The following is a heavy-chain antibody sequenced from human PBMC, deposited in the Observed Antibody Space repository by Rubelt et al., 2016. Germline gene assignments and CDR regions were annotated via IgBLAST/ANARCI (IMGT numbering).Heavy chain of an antibody. Sequence: GTGLEWVSAISGSGGSTYYADSVKGRFTISRDNSKNTLYLQMNSLRAEDTAVYYCARELGGSFDYWGQGTLVTVSS. D-gene: IGHD1-26*01. CDR3: ARELGGSFDY. J-gene: IGHJ4*02. CDR2: ISGSGGST. V-gene: IGHV3-23*01.